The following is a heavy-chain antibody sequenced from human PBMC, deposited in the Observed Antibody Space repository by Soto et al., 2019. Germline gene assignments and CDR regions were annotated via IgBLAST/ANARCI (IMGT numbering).Heavy chain of an antibody. CDR3: ARGIYVGASGYYLDF. Sequence: QLQLQESGPGLVKPSETLSLTCAVSGDSIRNRNFYWGWIRQPPGRGLEWIVSRYDDASTFYNPSLKRRVTISVDTSKNRLSLKVTAVTAADTGVYYCARGIYVGASGYYLDFWGQGTLVTVSS. CDR2: RYDDAST. V-gene: IGHV4-39*01. J-gene: IGHJ4*02. CDR1: GDSIRNRNFY. D-gene: IGHD3-22*01.